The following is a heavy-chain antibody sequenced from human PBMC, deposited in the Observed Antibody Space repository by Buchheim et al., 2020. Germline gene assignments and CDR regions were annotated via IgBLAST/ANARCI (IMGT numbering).Heavy chain of an antibody. Sequence: QVQLQQWGAGLLKPSETLSLTCAVYGGSFSGYYWSWIRQPPGKGLEWIGEISHSGSTNYNPSLKSRVTISVDTSKNQFSLQLSSVTAADTAVYYCARGRGAASSSWPDYWGQGTL. D-gene: IGHD6-13*01. J-gene: IGHJ4*02. V-gene: IGHV4-34*01. CDR1: GGSFSGYY. CDR2: ISHSGST. CDR3: ARGRGAASSSWPDY.